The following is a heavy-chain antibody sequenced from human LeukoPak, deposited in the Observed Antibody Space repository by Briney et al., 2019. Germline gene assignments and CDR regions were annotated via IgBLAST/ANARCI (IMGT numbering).Heavy chain of an antibody. D-gene: IGHD3-22*01. CDR2: IIPIFGTA. Sequence: SVKVSCKASGGTFSSCAISWVRQAPGQGLEWMGGIIPIFGTANYAQKFQGRVTITADESTSTAYMELSSLRSEDTAVYYCARGRDAGSSGYYYPYYFDYWGQGTLVTVSS. J-gene: IGHJ4*02. CDR1: GGTFSSCA. CDR3: ARGRDAGSSGYYYPYYFDY. V-gene: IGHV1-69*13.